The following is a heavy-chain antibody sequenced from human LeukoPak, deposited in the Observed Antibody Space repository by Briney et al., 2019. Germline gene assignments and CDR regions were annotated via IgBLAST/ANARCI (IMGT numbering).Heavy chain of an antibody. D-gene: IGHD3-22*01. CDR1: GYTFTSYA. J-gene: IGHJ1*01. CDR2: INTNTGNP. CDR3: ARVDYYDSSEELPAEYFQH. V-gene: IGHV7-4-1*02. Sequence: ASVKVSCKASGYTFTSYAMNWVRQAPGQGLEWMGWINTNTGNPTYAQGFTGRFVFSLDTSVSTAYLQISSLKAEDTAVYYCARVDYYDSSEELPAEYFQHWGQGTLVTVSS.